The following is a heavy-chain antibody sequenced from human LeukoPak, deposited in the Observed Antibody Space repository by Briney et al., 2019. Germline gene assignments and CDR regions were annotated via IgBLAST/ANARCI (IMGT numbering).Heavy chain of an antibody. CDR3: ARRGGDMPARGFMDV. D-gene: IGHD3-16*01. J-gene: IGHJ6*03. Sequence: PSETLSLTCTVSGGSISSSSYYWGWIRQPPGKGLEWIGSIYYSGSTYYNPSLKSRVTISVDTSKNHFFLNLRSVTAADTAVYYCARRGGDMPARGFMDVWGKGTTVTVSS. V-gene: IGHV4-39*02. CDR2: IYYSGST. CDR1: GGSISSSSYY.